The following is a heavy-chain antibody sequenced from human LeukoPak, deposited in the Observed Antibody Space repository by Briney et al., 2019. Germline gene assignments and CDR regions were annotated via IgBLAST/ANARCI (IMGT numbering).Heavy chain of an antibody. J-gene: IGHJ4*02. Sequence: TSETLSLTCTVSGYSISSGYYWGWIRQPPGKGLEWIGSIYHSGSTYYNPSLKSRVTISVDTSKNQFSLKLSSVAAADTAVYYCARDVRFLEWLQLDYFDYWGQGTLVTVSS. V-gene: IGHV4-38-2*02. CDR2: IYHSGST. CDR1: GYSISSGYY. D-gene: IGHD3-3*01. CDR3: ARDVRFLEWLQLDYFDY.